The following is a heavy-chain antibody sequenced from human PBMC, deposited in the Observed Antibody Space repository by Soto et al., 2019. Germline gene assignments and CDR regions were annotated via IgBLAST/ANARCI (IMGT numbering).Heavy chain of an antibody. V-gene: IGHV4-34*01. D-gene: IGHD6-13*01. Sequence: SETLSLTCAVYGGSFSGYYWSWIRQPPGKGLEWIGEINHSGSTNYNPSLKSRVTISVDTSKNQFSLKLSSVTAADTAVYYCARGARSSWYENYYYYYGMDVWGQGTTVTVSS. CDR2: INHSGST. J-gene: IGHJ6*02. CDR3: ARGARSSWYENYYYYYGMDV. CDR1: GGSFSGYY.